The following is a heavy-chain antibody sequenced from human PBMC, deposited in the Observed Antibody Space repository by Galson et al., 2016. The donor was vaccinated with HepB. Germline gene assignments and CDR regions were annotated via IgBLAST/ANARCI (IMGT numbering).Heavy chain of an antibody. D-gene: IGHD6-19*01. CDR1: GFIFRDYE. Sequence: SLRLSCAASGFIFRDYEMNWVRQAPGKGLEWVSYINNIGENTYYADSVKGRFTISRDNAKNSLFLQMNSLRAEDTAVYFCARSLSGWYNSFDPWGQGTLVTVSS. V-gene: IGHV3-48*03. CDR2: INNIGENT. CDR3: ARSLSGWYNSFDP. J-gene: IGHJ5*02.